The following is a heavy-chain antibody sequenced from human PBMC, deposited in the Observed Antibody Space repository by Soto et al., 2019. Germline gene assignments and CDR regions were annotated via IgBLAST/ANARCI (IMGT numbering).Heavy chain of an antibody. D-gene: IGHD3-22*01. CDR2: ISGSGGRT. CDR1: GFTFSSYA. J-gene: IGHJ4*02. CDR3: AKWARATMIVVVIEPYFDY. V-gene: IGHV3-23*01. Sequence: GGSLRLSCAASGFTFSSYAMSWVRQAPGKGLEWVSAISGSGGRTYYADSVKGRFTISKDNSKKTLYLQMNSLRAEDTAVYYCAKWARATMIVVVIEPYFDYWGQGTLVTVSS.